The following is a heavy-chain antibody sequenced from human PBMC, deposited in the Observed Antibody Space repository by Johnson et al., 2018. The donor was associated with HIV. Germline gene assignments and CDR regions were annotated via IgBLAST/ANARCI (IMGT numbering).Heavy chain of an antibody. J-gene: IGHJ3*02. V-gene: IGHV3-30*19. CDR3: ARDLGWELQSDGDAFDI. CDR1: GFTFSSYG. Sequence: VQLVESGGGVVQPGRSLRLSCAASGFTFSSYGMAWVRQAPGKGLEWVAVISYDGSNKYYADSVKGRFTISRDNSKNTLYLQMNSLRAEDTAVYYCARDLGWELQSDGDAFDIWGQGTMVTVSS. CDR2: ISYDGSNK. D-gene: IGHD1-26*01.